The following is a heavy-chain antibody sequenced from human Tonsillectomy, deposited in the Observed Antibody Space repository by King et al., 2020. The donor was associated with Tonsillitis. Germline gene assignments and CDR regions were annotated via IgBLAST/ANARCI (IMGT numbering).Heavy chain of an antibody. Sequence: VQLVESGGGLVQPGGSLRLSCAASGFTFRNYAMSWVRQAPGKGLEWVSVIYSAGGATFYADSVRGRFTISRDNSQNTLYLQMNSLRAEDTAVYYCAKDRSGLCSDGSCYASDSWGQGTLVTVSS. CDR2: IYSAGGAT. J-gene: IGHJ4*02. V-gene: IGHV3-23*03. D-gene: IGHD2-15*01. CDR3: AKDRSGLCSDGSCYASDS. CDR1: GFTFRNYA.